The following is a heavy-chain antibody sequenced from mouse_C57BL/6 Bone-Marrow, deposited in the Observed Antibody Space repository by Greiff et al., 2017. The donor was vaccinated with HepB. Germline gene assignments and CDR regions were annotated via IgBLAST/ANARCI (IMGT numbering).Heavy chain of an antibody. CDR2: IRSKSNNYAT. CDR1: GFSFNTYA. J-gene: IGHJ3*01. Sequence: EVKLMESGGGLVQPKGSLKLSCAASGFSFNTYAMNWVRQAPGKGLEWVARIRSKSNNYATYYADSVKDRFTISRDDSESMLYLQMNNLKTEDTAMYYCVRQETGTGFAYWGQGTLVTVSA. CDR3: VRQETGTGFAY. D-gene: IGHD4-1*01. V-gene: IGHV10-1*01.